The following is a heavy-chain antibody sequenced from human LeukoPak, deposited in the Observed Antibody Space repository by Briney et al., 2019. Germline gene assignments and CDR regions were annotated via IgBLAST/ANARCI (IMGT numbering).Heavy chain of an antibody. J-gene: IGHJ6*03. Sequence: GGSLRLSCAASGFTFSSYAMSWVRQAPGKGLEWVSAISGSGGSTYYAGSVKGRFTISRDNSKNTLYLQMNSLRAEDTAVYYCAKFDYSNYGYYYYYMDVWGKGTTVTVSS. CDR1: GFTFSSYA. CDR2: ISGSGGST. V-gene: IGHV3-23*01. CDR3: AKFDYSNYGYYYYYMDV. D-gene: IGHD4-11*01.